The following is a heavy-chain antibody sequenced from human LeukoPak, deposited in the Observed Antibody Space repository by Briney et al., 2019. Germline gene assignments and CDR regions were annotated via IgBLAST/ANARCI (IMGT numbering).Heavy chain of an antibody. CDR2: IIPIFGTA. J-gene: IGHJ4*02. V-gene: IGHV1-69*13. Sequence: GASVKVSCKASGGTFSSYAISWVRQAPGQGLEWMGGIIPIFGTANYAQKFQGRVTITADESTSTAYMELSSLRSEDTAVYYCAREGPGIAVAGTVIYPYWAQGTLVTVSS. CDR1: GGTFSSYA. D-gene: IGHD6-19*01. CDR3: AREGPGIAVAGTVIYPY.